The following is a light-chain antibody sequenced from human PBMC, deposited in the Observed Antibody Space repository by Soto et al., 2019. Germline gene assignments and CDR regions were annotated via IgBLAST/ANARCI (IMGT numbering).Light chain of an antibody. V-gene: IGKV3-20*01. J-gene: IGKJ1*01. CDR3: QQYGSSPTWT. Sequence: ESVLTQSPGTLPLSPGERATLSCRASQSVSSNYLAWYQQKPGQAPRLLIYGASTRATGIPDRFSGSGSGTDFTLTISSLEFGDSAVYYCQQYGSSPTWTFGQGTKVDIK. CDR2: GAS. CDR1: QSVSSNY.